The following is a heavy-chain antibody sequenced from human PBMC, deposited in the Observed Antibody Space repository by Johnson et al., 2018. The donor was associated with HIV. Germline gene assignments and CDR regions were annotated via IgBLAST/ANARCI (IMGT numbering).Heavy chain of an antibody. D-gene: IGHD6-13*01. V-gene: IGHV3-30*19. CDR3: ASFAAAGDAFDI. CDR2: IWYDGSNK. Sequence: QVQLVESGGGVVQPGRSLRLSCAASGFTFSSYGMHWVRQAPGKGLEWVAVIWYDGSNKYYADSVKGRFTISRANSKNTLYLQMNSLRAEDTAVYYCASFAAAGDAFDIWGQGTMVTVSS. CDR1: GFTFSSYG. J-gene: IGHJ3*02.